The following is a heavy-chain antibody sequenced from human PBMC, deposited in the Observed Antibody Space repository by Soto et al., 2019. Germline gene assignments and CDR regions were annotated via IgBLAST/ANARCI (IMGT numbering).Heavy chain of an antibody. J-gene: IGHJ6*02. CDR1: GFTFSSYA. CDR2: ISSNGGST. CDR3: VKDQVGSGWYSIAYYYYGMDV. D-gene: IGHD6-19*01. Sequence: PGGSLRLSCSASGFTFSSYAMHWVRRAPGKGLEYVSAISSNGGSTYYADSVKGRFTISRDNSKNTLYLQMSSLRAEDTAVYYCVKDQVGSGWYSIAYYYYGMDVWGQGTTVTVSS. V-gene: IGHV3-64D*08.